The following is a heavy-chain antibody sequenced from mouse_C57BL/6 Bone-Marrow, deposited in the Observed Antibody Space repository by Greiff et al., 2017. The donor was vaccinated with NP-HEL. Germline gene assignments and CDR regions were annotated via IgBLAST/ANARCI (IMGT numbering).Heavy chain of an antibody. D-gene: IGHD1-1*01. Sequence: VKVEESGGGLVQPGGSMKLSCVASGFTFSNYWMNWVRQSPEKGLEWVAQIRLKSDNYATHYAESVKGRFTISRDDSKSSVYLQMNNLRAEDTGIYYCTTVYYYGSSYFDYWGQGTTLTVSS. CDR3: TTVYYYGSSYFDY. CDR1: GFTFSNYW. CDR2: IRLKSDNYAT. J-gene: IGHJ2*01. V-gene: IGHV6-3*01.